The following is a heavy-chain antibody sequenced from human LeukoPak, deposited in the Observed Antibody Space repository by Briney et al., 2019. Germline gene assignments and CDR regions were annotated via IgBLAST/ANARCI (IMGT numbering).Heavy chain of an antibody. D-gene: IGHD2-2*01. Sequence: PSETLSLTCTVSGYYISSGYYWGWIRQPPGKGLEWIGSIYHSGSTYYNPSLKSRVTISVDTSKNQFSLKLSSVTAADTAVYYCARALDCSSTSCYYYYYYMDVWGKGTTVTVSS. V-gene: IGHV4-38-2*02. CDR2: IYHSGST. J-gene: IGHJ6*03. CDR1: GYYISSGYY. CDR3: ARALDCSSTSCYYYYYYMDV.